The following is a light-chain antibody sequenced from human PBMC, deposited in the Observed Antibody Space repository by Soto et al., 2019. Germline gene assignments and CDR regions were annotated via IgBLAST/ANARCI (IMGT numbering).Light chain of an antibody. CDR2: VNN. V-gene: IGLV1-40*01. J-gene: IGLJ2*01. CDR1: SSNIGAGYD. CDR3: QSYDSSLSGYVV. Sequence: QSVLTQPPSVSGAPGQRVTTSCTGSSSNIGAGYDVHWYQQLPGTAPKLLIYVNNNRPSGVPDRFSGSKSGTSASLAITGLQAEDEADYYCQSYDSSLSGYVVFGGGTKLTVL.